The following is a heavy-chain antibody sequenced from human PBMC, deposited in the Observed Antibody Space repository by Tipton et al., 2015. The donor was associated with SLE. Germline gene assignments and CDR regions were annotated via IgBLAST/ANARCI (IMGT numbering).Heavy chain of an antibody. Sequence: LRLSCTVSGGSISSYYWSWIRQPPGKGLEWIGSIYYSGSTYYNASLESRVTISVDTSKNQFSLNLNTVTAADTAVYYCARHGITLVRGDPAWYFDLWGRGTLVTVAS. D-gene: IGHD3-10*01. CDR2: IYYSGST. J-gene: IGHJ2*01. CDR1: GGSISSYY. V-gene: IGHV4-39*01. CDR3: ARHGITLVRGDPAWYFDL.